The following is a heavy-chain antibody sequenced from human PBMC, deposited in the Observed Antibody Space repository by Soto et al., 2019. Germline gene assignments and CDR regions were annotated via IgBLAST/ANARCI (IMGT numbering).Heavy chain of an antibody. CDR1: GYTFTSYG. J-gene: IGHJ6*02. V-gene: IGHV1-18*01. CDR2: ISAYNGNT. Sequence: QVQLVQSGAEVKKPGASVKVSCKASGYTFTSYGISWVRQAPGQGLEWMGWISAYNGNTNYAQKLQGRVTMTTDTSTSTPYMELRSLRSDDTGVYYCASYMITLGGVPAYYGMDVWGQGTTVTVSS. CDR3: ASYMITLGGVPAYYGMDV. D-gene: IGHD3-16*01.